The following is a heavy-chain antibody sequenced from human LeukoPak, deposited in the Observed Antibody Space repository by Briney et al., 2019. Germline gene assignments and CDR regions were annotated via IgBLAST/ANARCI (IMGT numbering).Heavy chain of an antibody. D-gene: IGHD1-26*01. V-gene: IGHV3-15*01. J-gene: IGHJ3*01. CDR3: TTWDGVA. CDR1: GFTFSNAL. Sequence: PGGSLRLSCAASGFTFSNALMTWVRQAPGKGLESVGHIKSKTDGGTTDCAAAVKGRFSISRDDSKNALYLQMNSLKTEDTALYYCTTWDGVAWGQGTMVTVSS. CDR2: IKSKTDGGTT.